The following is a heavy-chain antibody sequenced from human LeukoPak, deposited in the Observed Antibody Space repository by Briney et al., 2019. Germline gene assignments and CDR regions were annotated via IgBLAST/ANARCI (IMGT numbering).Heavy chain of an antibody. CDR1: GGSISSSSYY. CDR3: ARDRYGYSSSRPLVTGGFDY. J-gene: IGHJ4*02. CDR2: IYYSGST. Sequence: SETLSLTRTVSGGSISSSSYYWGWIRQPPGKGLEWIGSIYYSGSTYYNPSLKSRVTISVDTSKNQFSLKLSSVTAADTAVYYCARDRYGYSSSRPLVTGGFDYWGQGTLVTVSS. D-gene: IGHD6-13*01. V-gene: IGHV4-39*07.